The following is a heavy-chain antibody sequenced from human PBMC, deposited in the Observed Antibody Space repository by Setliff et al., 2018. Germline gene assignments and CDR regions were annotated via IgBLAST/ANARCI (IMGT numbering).Heavy chain of an antibody. CDR1: GGSISTHY. CDR3: ARVGHAFDI. CDR2: VYYSGST. D-gene: IGHD3-3*01. Sequence: KTSETLSLTCTVSGGSISTHYWSWIRQPPGKGLEWIGYVYYSGSTNYNPSLKSRVTISVDTSKNQFSLKLSSVTAADTAVYYCARVGHAFDIWGQGTMVTVS. V-gene: IGHV4-59*11. J-gene: IGHJ3*02.